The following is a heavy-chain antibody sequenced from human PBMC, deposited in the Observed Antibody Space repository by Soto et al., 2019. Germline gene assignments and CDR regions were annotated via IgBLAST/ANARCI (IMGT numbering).Heavy chain of an antibody. Sequence: EVQLVESGGGLIQPGGSLRLSCAVSGFAVSDNYMSWVRQAPGKGLEWVSVIYRGLATHYADSVKGRFTISRDDSKNTVYLQMNSLRAEDTAVYYCARDRSDSSRADSFDIWGQGTAITVSS. V-gene: IGHV3-53*01. CDR2: IYRGLAT. CDR3: ARDRSDSSRADSFDI. J-gene: IGHJ3*02. CDR1: GFAVSDNY. D-gene: IGHD6-25*01.